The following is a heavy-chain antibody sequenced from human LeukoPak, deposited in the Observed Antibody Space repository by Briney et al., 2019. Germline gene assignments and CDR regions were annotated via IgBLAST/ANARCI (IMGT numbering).Heavy chain of an antibody. V-gene: IGHV4-39*01. CDR2: IYYSGGT. D-gene: IGHD5-18*01. Sequence: PSETLSLTCSVSGGSSSSSSYYWGWIRQPPGKGLEWIGSIYYSGGTFYNPSLKSRVTISVDTSKNQFSLKLSSVTAADTAVYYCARHIRGYSYGFDYWGQGTLVTVSS. CDR1: GGSSSSSSYY. J-gene: IGHJ4*02. CDR3: ARHIRGYSYGFDY.